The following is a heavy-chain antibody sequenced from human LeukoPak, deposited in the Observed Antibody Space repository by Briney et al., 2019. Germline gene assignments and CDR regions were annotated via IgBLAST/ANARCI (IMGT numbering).Heavy chain of an antibody. CDR1: GFTFSSYA. CDR2: ISSSSSYI. D-gene: IGHD6-13*01. Sequence: GGSLRLSCAASGFTFSSYAMSWVRQAPGKGLEWVSSISSSSSYIYYADSVKGRFTISRDNAKNSLYLQMNSLRAEDTAVYYCARDLGSSWSGNWFDPWGQGTLVTASS. CDR3: ARDLGSSWSGNWFDP. J-gene: IGHJ5*02. V-gene: IGHV3-21*01.